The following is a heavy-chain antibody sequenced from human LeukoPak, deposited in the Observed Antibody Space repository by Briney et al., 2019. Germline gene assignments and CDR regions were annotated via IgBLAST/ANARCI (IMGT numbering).Heavy chain of an antibody. D-gene: IGHD6-19*01. CDR2: VSTSGNAK. CDR1: GFRFTDYY. CDR3: ATFEQWMRGFFDS. J-gene: IGHJ4*02. V-gene: IGHV3-11*01. Sequence: PGGSLRLSCAASGFRFTDYYMTWIRQAPGKGLEWISYVSTSGNAKFYAESVKGRFTVSRDNAKTSVFLQMDRLRAEDTAVYYCATFEQWMRGFFDSWGQGILVSVSS.